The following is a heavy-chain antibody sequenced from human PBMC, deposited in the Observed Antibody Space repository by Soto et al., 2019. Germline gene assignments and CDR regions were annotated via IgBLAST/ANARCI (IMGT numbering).Heavy chain of an antibody. CDR2: IHPNSGIT. V-gene: IGHV1-2*02. D-gene: IGHD2-8*01. J-gene: IGHJ4*02. CDR1: GYSFIDYF. Sequence: QVQLVQSGAEVKKPGASMKVSCKASGYSFIDYFMHWVRQAPGQELQWVGSIHPNSGITKFSPEFLGRVTMTRDTSLNTAYLELAGLTSDDTGMYFCARDMRRGMRVEQPDYWGQGTLLTVSS. CDR3: ARDMRRGMRVEQPDY.